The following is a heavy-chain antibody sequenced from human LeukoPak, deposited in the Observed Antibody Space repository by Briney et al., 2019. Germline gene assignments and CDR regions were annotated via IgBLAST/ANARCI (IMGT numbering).Heavy chain of an antibody. D-gene: IGHD3-22*01. V-gene: IGHV4-59*01. CDR3: ASTPITYYYDSSGYYWFDY. CDR2: IYYSGST. J-gene: IGHJ4*02. CDR1: GGSISSYY. Sequence: SETLSLTCTVSGGSISSYYWSWIRQPPGKGLEWIGYIYYSGSTNYNPSLKSRVTISVDTSKNQFSLKLSSVTAADTAVYYCASTPITYYYDSSGYYWFDYWGQGTLVTVSP.